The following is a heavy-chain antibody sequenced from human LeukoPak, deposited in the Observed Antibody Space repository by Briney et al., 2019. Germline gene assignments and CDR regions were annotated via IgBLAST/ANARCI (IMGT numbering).Heavy chain of an antibody. D-gene: IGHD5-12*01. CDR3: ARTRGGSFDY. CDR2: IYHDGST. Sequence: SETLSLTCAVSGGSISSNNWWIWVRQSPEKGLEWIGEIYHDGSTNYNPSLKRRVTISMDKSKNQLSLKLNFVTAADTAVYYCARTRGGSFDYWGQGTLVTVSS. CDR1: GGSISSNNW. V-gene: IGHV4-4*02. J-gene: IGHJ4*02.